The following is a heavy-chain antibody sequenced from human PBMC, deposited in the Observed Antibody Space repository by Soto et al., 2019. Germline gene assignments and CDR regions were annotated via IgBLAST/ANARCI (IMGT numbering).Heavy chain of an antibody. CDR2: IYHAGSV. CDR3: ARTFDYYGKDV. CDR1: GYSIASGYY. V-gene: IGHV4-38-2*01. Sequence: SETLSLTCAVSGYSIASGYYWAWIRQSPGKGLEWIGSIYHAGSVYYNPSLNSRVAVSLDTSKNHFSLKLTSVTAADTAVYYCARTFDYYGKDVWGQGTTVTVS. J-gene: IGHJ6*02.